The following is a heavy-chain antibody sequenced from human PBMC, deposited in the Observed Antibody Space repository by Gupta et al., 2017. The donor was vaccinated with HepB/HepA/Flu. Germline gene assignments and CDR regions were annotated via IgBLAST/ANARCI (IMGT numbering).Heavy chain of an antibody. Sequence: EVQLVESGGGLVKPGGSLRLSCAASGFTFSNAWMRWVRQAPGKGLEWVGRIKSKTEGGTTDYAAPVKGRFTISRDDSKNTLYLQMNSLKTEDTAVYYCTTYDFWSGYYGYWGQGTLVTVSS. V-gene: IGHV3-15*01. J-gene: IGHJ4*02. CDR1: GFTFSNAW. CDR3: TTYDFWSGYYGY. CDR2: IKSKTEGGTT. D-gene: IGHD3-3*01.